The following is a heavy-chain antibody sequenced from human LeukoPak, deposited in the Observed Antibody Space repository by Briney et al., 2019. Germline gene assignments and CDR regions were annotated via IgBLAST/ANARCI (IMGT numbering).Heavy chain of an antibody. CDR2: ISSSISTI. V-gene: IGHV3-48*01. CDR1: GFPFSTYS. J-gene: IGHJ4*02. Sequence: PGGSLRPPRSASGFPFSTYSMNWVRPTPGKGLEWVFYISSSISTIYYADSVKGRLTIFRDNAKSSLYLQMNSLRAEDTAVYYCVRGRPYYYDYWGQGTLVTVSS. CDR3: VRGRPYYYDY.